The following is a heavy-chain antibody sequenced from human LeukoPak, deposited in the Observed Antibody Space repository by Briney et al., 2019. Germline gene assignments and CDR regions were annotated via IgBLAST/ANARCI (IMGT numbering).Heavy chain of an antibody. CDR3: AREHLGSSWYYYYFDY. CDR2: ISYDGSNK. V-gene: IGHV3-30*04. Sequence: PGGSLRLSCAASGFTFSSYAMHWVRQALGKGLEWVAVISYDGSNKYYADSVKGRFTISRDNSKNTLYLQMNSLRAEDTAVYYCAREHLGSSWYYYYFDYWGQGTLVTVSS. D-gene: IGHD6-13*01. J-gene: IGHJ4*02. CDR1: GFTFSSYA.